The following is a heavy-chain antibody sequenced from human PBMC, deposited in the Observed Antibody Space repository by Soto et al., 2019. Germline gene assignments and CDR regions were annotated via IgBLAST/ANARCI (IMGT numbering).Heavy chain of an antibody. CDR2: MYSGCST. CDR3: ARLAFGGEVY. D-gene: IGHD3-16*01. Sequence: GGSLRLSCAASGFTVSSNYMSWVRQAPGKGLEWVSVMYSGCSTYYADSVKGRFTISRYNAKNTLYLQMNSRRAEDTAVYYCARLAFGGEVYWGKGPLVTVPS. CDR1: GFTVSSNY. V-gene: IGHV3-53*01. J-gene: IGHJ4*02.